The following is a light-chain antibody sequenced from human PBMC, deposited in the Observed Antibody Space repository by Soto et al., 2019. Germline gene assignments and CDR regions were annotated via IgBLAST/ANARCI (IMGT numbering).Light chain of an antibody. J-gene: IGLJ2*01. CDR1: SSNIGSNT. Sequence: QSVLTQPPSASGTPGQWVTISCSGSSSNIGSNTVNWYQQLPGTAPKLLIYGNNQRPSGVPDRFSGSKSGTSASLAISGLQSEDEADYYCAAWDDSLNGPVFGGGTKLTVL. CDR2: GNN. V-gene: IGLV1-44*01. CDR3: AAWDDSLNGPV.